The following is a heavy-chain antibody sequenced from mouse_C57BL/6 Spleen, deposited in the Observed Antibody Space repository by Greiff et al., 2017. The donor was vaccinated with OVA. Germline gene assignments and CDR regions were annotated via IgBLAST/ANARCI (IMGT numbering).Heavy chain of an antibody. Sequence: QVQLQQPGAELVMPVASVKLSCKASGYTFTSYWMHWVKQRPGQGLEWIGEIDPSDSYTNYNQKFKGKSTLTVDKSSSTAYMQLSSLTSEDSAVYYCARSHYGSSYDFDYWGQGTTLTVSS. CDR2: IDPSDSYT. CDR1: GYTFTSYW. V-gene: IGHV1-69*01. CDR3: ARSHYGSSYDFDY. J-gene: IGHJ2*01. D-gene: IGHD1-1*01.